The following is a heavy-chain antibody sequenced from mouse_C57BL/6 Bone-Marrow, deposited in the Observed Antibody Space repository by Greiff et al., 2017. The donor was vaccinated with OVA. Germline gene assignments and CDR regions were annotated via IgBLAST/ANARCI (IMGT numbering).Heavy chain of an antibody. J-gene: IGHJ3*01. V-gene: IGHV5-12*01. Sequence: EVKVEESGGGLVQPGGSLKLSCAASGFTFRDYYLYWVRQTPEKKLEWVAFISNGGGSTYYPDTVKGRFTISRENAKNTLYLQMSRLKSEDTAMYYCARQLFFAYWGQGTLVTVSA. CDR1: GFTFRDYY. CDR3: ARQLFFAY. CDR2: ISNGGGST.